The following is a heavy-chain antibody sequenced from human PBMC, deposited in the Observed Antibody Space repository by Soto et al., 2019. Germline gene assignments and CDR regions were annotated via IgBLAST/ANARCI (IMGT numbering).Heavy chain of an antibody. CDR3: ARWEQPLFDY. CDR1: GFSVSAYT. CDR2: ISSDGNHK. D-gene: IGHD1-1*01. J-gene: IGHJ4*02. Sequence: QVQLVESGGDVVQPGRSLRLSCAASGFSVSAYTVHWVRQAPGKGLEWVAVISSDGNHKYYTDSLKGRFAISRDTSTNTVFLQMSSLGPEDTAVYYCARWEQPLFDYWGQGTLVTVSS. V-gene: IGHV3-30*09.